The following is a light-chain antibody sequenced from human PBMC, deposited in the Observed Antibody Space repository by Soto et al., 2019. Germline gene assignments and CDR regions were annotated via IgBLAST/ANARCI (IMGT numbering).Light chain of an antibody. CDR1: SSNIGAGYD. J-gene: IGLJ3*02. Sequence: QAVVTQPPSVSGAPGQRVTISCTGSSSNIGAGYDVHWYQQLPGTAPKLLIYGNSNRPSGVPDRFSGSKSGTSASLAITGLQAEDEADYYCQSYESSLSGWVFGGGTKVTVL. CDR3: QSYESSLSGWV. V-gene: IGLV1-40*01. CDR2: GNS.